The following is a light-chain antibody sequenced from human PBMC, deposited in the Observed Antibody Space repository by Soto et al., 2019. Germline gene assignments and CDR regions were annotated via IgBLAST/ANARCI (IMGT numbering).Light chain of an antibody. CDR2: QVS. Sequence: VLTQTPLSSPVTLGQPASISCRSSQSLVYSDGNTYLSWLQQRPGQPPRLLIYQVSNRFPGVPDRFSGSGAGTDFTLKISRVEAEDVGVYSCIQFSLFPRTFGQGTKVEI. CDR1: QSLVYSDGNTY. CDR3: IQFSLFPRT. V-gene: IGKV2-24*01. J-gene: IGKJ1*01.